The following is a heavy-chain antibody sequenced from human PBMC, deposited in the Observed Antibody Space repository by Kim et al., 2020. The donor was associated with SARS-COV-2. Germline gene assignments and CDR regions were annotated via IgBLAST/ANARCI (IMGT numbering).Heavy chain of an antibody. CDR1: GFTFSNAW. CDR2: IKSKTDSGTT. D-gene: IGHD6-13*01. J-gene: IGHJ4*02. V-gene: IGHV3-15*01. CDR3: TTDVGYSSSWYWVDY. Sequence: GGSLRLSCAASGFTFSNAWMSWVRQAPGKGLEWVGRIKSKTDSGTTDYAAPVKGRFTISRDDSKNTLYLQMNSLKTEDTAVYYCTTDVGYSSSWYWVDYWGQGTLVTVSS.